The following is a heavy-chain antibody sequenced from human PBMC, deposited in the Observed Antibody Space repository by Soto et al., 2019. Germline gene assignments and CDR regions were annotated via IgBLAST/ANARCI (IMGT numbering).Heavy chain of an antibody. D-gene: IGHD2-21*02. CDR3: ARSVVTAYDFDY. Sequence: PSETLSLTCTVSGGSISSYYWSWIRQPPGKGLEWIGYIYYSGSTNYNPSLKGRVTISVDTSKNQFSLKLSSVTAADTAVYYCARSVVTAYDFDYWGQGTLVTVSS. CDR1: GGSISSYY. V-gene: IGHV4-59*01. CDR2: IYYSGST. J-gene: IGHJ4*02.